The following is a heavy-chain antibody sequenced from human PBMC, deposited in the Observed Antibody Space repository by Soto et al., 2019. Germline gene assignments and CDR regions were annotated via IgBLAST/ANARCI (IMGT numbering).Heavy chain of an antibody. CDR2: TYHSGTT. V-gene: IGHV4-4*02. CDR3: AREVNSSPARGPNWFDP. CDR1: GDSINNSHW. J-gene: IGHJ5*02. D-gene: IGHD6-13*01. Sequence: QVQLQESGPGLVQPSGTLSLTCAVSGDSINNSHWWSWVRQTPGKGLEWIGETYHSGTTNYNPSLKTQDTISIDKSKNQFSLKMNSMTAADTAVYYCAREVNSSPARGPNWFDPWGQGTLVTVSS.